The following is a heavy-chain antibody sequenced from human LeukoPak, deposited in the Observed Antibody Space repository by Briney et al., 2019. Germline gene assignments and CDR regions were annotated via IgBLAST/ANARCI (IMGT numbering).Heavy chain of an antibody. D-gene: IGHD7-27*01. CDR3: ASRKLGNDY. Sequence: EASETLSLTCTVSGGSVSDYYWSWIRQSPGKGLEWIGYIYYTGSTSYNPSLRSRVTMPADTSKNQFSLKLSSVTAADTAVYYCASRKLGNDYWGQGTLVTVSS. CDR2: IYYTGST. J-gene: IGHJ4*02. CDR1: GGSVSDYY. V-gene: IGHV4-59*02.